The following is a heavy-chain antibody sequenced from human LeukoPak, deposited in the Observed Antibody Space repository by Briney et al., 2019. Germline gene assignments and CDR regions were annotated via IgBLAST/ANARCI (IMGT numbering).Heavy chain of an antibody. Sequence: GASVKVSCKASGYTGTSYYIHWVRRAPGQGLGWMGISNPSGGSTSYAQKFQGRVTMTRDTSTSTVYMELSSLRSEDTAVYYCARETPDRRSSWYVGNNWFDPWGQGTLVTVSS. J-gene: IGHJ5*02. CDR1: GYTGTSYY. V-gene: IGHV1-46*01. CDR2: SNPSGGST. CDR3: ARETPDRRSSWYVGNNWFDP. D-gene: IGHD6-13*01.